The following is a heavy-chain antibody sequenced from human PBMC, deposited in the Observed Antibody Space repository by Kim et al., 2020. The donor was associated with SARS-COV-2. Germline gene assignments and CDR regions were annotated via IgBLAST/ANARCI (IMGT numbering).Heavy chain of an antibody. V-gene: IGHV3-23*01. Sequence: GGSLRLSCATSGFSFSTYGMNWVRQAPGKGLEWVSTLNQDSAVIYYADSVKGRFTISRDNSANTLYLQMNSLRADDTAVYYCSRRGGDNGWGGFDLWGQG. CDR1: GFSFSTYG. D-gene: IGHD6-19*01. CDR3: SRRGGDNGWGGFDL. CDR2: LNQDSAVI. J-gene: IGHJ3*01.